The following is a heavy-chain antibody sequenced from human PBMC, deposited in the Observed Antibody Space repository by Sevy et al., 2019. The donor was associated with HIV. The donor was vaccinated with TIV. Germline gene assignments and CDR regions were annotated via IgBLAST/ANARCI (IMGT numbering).Heavy chain of an antibody. Sequence: GGSLRLSGAAAGLSFSSYGMHWVRQAPGKGLEGMSYIQYDGSNKDHADSVKGRFTISRDNSKNTLYLQMNSLRVEDTAVFYCVKEGGGEGGDHWGQGTLVTVSS. D-gene: IGHD2-21*01. J-gene: IGHJ4*02. CDR3: VKEGGGEGGDH. CDR1: GLSFSSYG. CDR2: IQYDGSNK. V-gene: IGHV3-30*02.